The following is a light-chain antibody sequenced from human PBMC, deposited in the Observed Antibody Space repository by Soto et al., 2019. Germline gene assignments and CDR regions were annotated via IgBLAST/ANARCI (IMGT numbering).Light chain of an antibody. V-gene: IGLV1-44*01. CDR1: SSNIGSNT. Sequence: QSALTQPPSASGTPGQRVTISCSGSSSNIGSNTVNWYQQLPGTAPKLLIYSNNQRPSGVPDRFSGSKSGTSASLAISGLQSEDEADYYCAAWDDSLNGLWVFGGGNKLTVL. J-gene: IGLJ3*02. CDR3: AAWDDSLNGLWV. CDR2: SNN.